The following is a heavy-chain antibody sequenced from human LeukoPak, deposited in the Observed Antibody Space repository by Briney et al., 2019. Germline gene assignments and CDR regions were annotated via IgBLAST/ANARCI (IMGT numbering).Heavy chain of an antibody. CDR3: ARAYYDILTGYYPEDY. CDR1: GYSFTSYW. D-gene: IGHD3-9*01. CDR2: IYPGDSDT. Sequence: GESLKISCKGSGYSFTSYWIGWVRQMPGKGLEWMGIIYPGDSDTRYSPSFQGQVTISADKSISTAYLQWSSLKASDTAMYYCARAYYDILTGYYPEDYWGQGTLVTVSS. J-gene: IGHJ4*02. V-gene: IGHV5-51*01.